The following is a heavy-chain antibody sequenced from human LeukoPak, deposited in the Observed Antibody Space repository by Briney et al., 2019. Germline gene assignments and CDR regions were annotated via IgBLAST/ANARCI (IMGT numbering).Heavy chain of an antibody. V-gene: IGHV4-34*01. CDR2: INHSGST. Sequence: SETLSLTCAVYGGSFSGYYWSWIRQPPGKGLEWIGEINHSGSTNYNPSLKSRVTISVDTSKNQFSLKLSSVTAADTAVYYCARRIDAFDIWGQGTMVTASS. CDR1: GGSFSGYY. CDR3: ARRIDAFDI. J-gene: IGHJ3*02.